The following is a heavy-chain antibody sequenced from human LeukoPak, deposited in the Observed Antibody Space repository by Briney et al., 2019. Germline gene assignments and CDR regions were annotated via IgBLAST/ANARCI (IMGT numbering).Heavy chain of an antibody. CDR2: ISSDGSST. J-gene: IGHJ4*02. CDR3: ARDIALGRIEY. D-gene: IGHD7-27*01. Sequence: GGSLRLSCAASGFIFSSNWMHWVRQAPGKGLVWVSRISSDGSSTTYADSVKGRFTISRDNAKNTVYLQMNSLRAEDTAVYYCARDIALGRIEYWGQGTLVTVSS. CDR1: GFIFSSNW. V-gene: IGHV3-74*03.